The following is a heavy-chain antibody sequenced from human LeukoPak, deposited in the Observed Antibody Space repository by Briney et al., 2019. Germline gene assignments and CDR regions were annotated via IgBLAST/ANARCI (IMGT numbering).Heavy chain of an antibody. CDR2: ISYDGSNK. Sequence: GGSLRLSCAASGFTFSSYGMHWVRQAPGKGLEWVAVISYDGSNKYYADSVKGRFTISRDNSKNTLYLQMNSLRAEDTAVYYCAKDYGSSPGTWGQGTLVTVSS. CDR3: AKDYGSSPGT. CDR1: GFTFSSYG. D-gene: IGHD1-26*01. J-gene: IGHJ5*02. V-gene: IGHV3-30*18.